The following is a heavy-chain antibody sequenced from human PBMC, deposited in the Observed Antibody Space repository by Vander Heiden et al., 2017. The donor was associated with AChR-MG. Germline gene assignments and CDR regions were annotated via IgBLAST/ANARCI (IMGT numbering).Heavy chain of an antibody. CDR3: ARLVVCHNPPYYYYYMDV. CDR1: GYTVTSYD. D-gene: IGHD2-8*02. Sequence: QVQLVQSGAEVKQPGASVKASRKASGYTVTSYDISWVRRATGQGLEWMGWMNPNSGNTGYAQKFQGRVTMTRNTSISTAYMELSSLRSEDTAVYYCARLVVCHNPPYYYYYMDVWGKGTTVTVSS. V-gene: IGHV1-8*01. CDR2: MNPNSGNT. J-gene: IGHJ6*03.